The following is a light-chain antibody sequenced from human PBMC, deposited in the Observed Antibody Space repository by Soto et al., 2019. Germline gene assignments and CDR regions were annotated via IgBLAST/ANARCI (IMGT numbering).Light chain of an antibody. CDR1: QSFGRRY. CDR3: QQYDTPPQT. CDR2: GVS. V-gene: IGKV3-20*01. J-gene: IGKJ1*01. Sequence: EIVLTQSPGSLSLSPGERATLSCRASQSFGRRYLAWYQHKPGQAPRLLIYGVSTRATGIRDRFGGSGSGTDFTVTIDRLELEEFAVYYCQQYDTPPQTVGQGTEVQIK.